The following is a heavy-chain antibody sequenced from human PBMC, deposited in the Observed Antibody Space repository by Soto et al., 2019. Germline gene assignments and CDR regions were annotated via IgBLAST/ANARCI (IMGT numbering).Heavy chain of an antibody. Sequence: SETLSLTCTVSGGSISSGDYYWSWIRQPPGKGLEWIGYIYYSGSTYYNPSLKSRVTISVDTSKNQFSLKLSSVTAADTAVYYCARAILGYCSGGSCYRSWFDPWGQGTLVTVSS. D-gene: IGHD2-15*01. CDR3: ARAILGYCSGGSCYRSWFDP. J-gene: IGHJ5*02. CDR1: GGSISSGDYY. CDR2: IYYSGST. V-gene: IGHV4-30-4*01.